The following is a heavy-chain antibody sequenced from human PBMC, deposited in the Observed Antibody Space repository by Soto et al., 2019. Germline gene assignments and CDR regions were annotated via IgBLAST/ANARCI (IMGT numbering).Heavy chain of an antibody. CDR3: ARHVGRYYSWSDDFGPFDY. CDR2: VHYNGTT. Sequence: SETLSLTCPVSGGSLSSNYWSWIRQSPGRGLEWIGSVHYNGTTNYNPSLKSGLIMSIDTALNEFSVRLTAVTAADTAVYYCARHVGRYYSWSDDFGPFDYWGQGILVTVSS. V-gene: IGHV4-59*08. CDR1: GGSLSSNY. J-gene: IGHJ4*02. D-gene: IGHD3-3*01.